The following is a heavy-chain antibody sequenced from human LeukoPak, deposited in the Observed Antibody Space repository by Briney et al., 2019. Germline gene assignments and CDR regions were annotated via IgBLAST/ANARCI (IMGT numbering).Heavy chain of an antibody. CDR2: IYYSGST. V-gene: IGHV4-31*03. Sequence: SQTLSLTCTVSGGSISSGGYYWSSIRQHPGKGLEWIGYIYYSGSTYYNPSLKSRVTISVDTSKNQFSLKLSSVTAADTAVYYCARGWTAMVNFDYWGQGTLVTVSS. CDR3: ARGWTAMVNFDY. J-gene: IGHJ4*02. D-gene: IGHD5-18*01. CDR1: GGSISSGGYY.